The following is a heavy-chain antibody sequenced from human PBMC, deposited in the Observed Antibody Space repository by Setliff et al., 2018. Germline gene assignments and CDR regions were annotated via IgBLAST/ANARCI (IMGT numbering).Heavy chain of an antibody. D-gene: IGHD6-13*01. CDR1: GDSISGDY. CDR2: IFYTGST. CDR3: ARQPYSTTYYYYYYYMDV. Sequence: SETLSLTCTVSGDSISGDYWSWIRQPPGKGLEWMGSIFYTGSTYYSPSLKSRVTMSIDTSKNQFSLNLNSVTAADAAVYYCARQPYSTTYYYYYYYMDVWGKGTTVTVSS. V-gene: IGHV4-39*01. J-gene: IGHJ6*03.